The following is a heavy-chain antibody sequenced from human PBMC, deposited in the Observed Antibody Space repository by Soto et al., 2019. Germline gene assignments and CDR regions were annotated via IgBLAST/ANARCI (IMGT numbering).Heavy chain of an antibody. CDR3: AHKGGGDRILDY. D-gene: IGHD3-16*01. CDR2: IYWDDAK. J-gene: IGHJ4*02. CDR1: GFSLSTSGVG. Sequence: QITLKESGPPLVKPTQTLTLTCTFSGFSLSTSGVGVGWIRQPPGKALEWLALIYWDDAKHYSPSLKSRLTIPKDPPKNQVVLKMPNMDPVDTATIYWAHKGGGDRILDYWGQGTLVTVSS. V-gene: IGHV2-5*02.